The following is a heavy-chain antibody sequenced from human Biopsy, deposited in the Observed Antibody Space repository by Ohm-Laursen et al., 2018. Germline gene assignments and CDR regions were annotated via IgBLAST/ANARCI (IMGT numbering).Heavy chain of an antibody. CDR2: IYYDGIT. V-gene: IGHV4-38-2*01. CDR3: ARVAGGYAYYYGMDV. CDR1: GYSVTNDYY. D-gene: IGHD5-12*01. Sequence: GTLSLTWAVSGYSVTNDYYWGWIRQPPGKGLEWIGNIYYDGITYYNPSLKSRVAMSVDTSKNQFSLRLTSVTAADTAVYYCARVAGGYAYYYGMDVWGQGTTVMVSS. J-gene: IGHJ6*02.